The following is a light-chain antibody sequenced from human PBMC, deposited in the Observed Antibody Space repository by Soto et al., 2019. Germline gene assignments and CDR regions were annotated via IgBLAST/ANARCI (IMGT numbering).Light chain of an antibody. CDR1: QSVTSTY. Sequence: VLTQSPGTLSLSPGERATLSCRASQSVTSTYLAWYQQKPGLAPRLLIYDASNRATGIPDRFSGSGSGTDFTLTISRLEPEDSAVYYCQQYGSSRTFGQGTKVDIK. J-gene: IGKJ1*01. CDR2: DAS. CDR3: QQYGSSRT. V-gene: IGKV3D-20*01.